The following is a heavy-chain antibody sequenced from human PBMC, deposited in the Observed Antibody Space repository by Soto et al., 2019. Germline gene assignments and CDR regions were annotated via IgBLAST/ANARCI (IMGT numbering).Heavy chain of an antibody. CDR3: ASIYDSSGYYYGNNWFDP. CDR2: IYHSGST. Sequence: SETLSLTCAVSGGSISSGGYSWSWVRQPPGKGLEWIGYIYHSGSTYYNPSLKSRVTISVDTSKNQFSLELSSVTAADTAVYYCASIYDSSGYYYGNNWFDPWGQGTLVTVS. CDR1: GGSISSGGYS. J-gene: IGHJ5*02. D-gene: IGHD3-22*01. V-gene: IGHV4-30-2*01.